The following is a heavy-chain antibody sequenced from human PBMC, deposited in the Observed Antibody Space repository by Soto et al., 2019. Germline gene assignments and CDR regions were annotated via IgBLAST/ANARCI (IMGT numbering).Heavy chain of an antibody. J-gene: IGHJ4*02. Sequence: EVQLVESGGGLVQPGGSLKLSCAASGFTFSGSAMHWVRQASGKGLEWVGRIRSKANSYATAYAASVKGRFTISRDDSKNTAYLQMNSLKTEDTAVYYCTSGPIVVVVAAMEYYFDYWGQGTLVTVSS. CDR3: TSGPIVVVVAAMEYYFDY. V-gene: IGHV3-73*01. D-gene: IGHD2-15*01. CDR2: IRSKANSYAT. CDR1: GFTFSGSA.